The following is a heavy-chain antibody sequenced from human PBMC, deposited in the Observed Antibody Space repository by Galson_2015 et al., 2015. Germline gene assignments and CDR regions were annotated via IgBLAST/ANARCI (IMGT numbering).Heavy chain of an antibody. D-gene: IGHD3-3*01. CDR1: GFTFSSYG. CDR2: IWYDGSNK. J-gene: IGHJ4*02. V-gene: IGHV3-33*01. Sequence: SLRLSCAASGFTFSSYGMHWVRQAPGKGLEWVAVIWYDGSNKYYADSVKGRFTISRDNSKNTLYLQMNSLRAEDTAVYYCARGSVRFLEWLDYRGQGTLVTVSS. CDR3: ARGSVRFLEWLDY.